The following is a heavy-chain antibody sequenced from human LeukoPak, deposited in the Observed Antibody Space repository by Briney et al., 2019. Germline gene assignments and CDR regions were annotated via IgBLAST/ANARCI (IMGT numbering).Heavy chain of an antibody. CDR3: ARPELPGWSVLFDF. D-gene: IGHD2-15*01. J-gene: IGHJ4*02. V-gene: IGHV3-7*01. CDR2: INQGGSEK. Sequence: PGGSLRLSCAASGFTFSSKWMSWVRQAPGKGLEWVANINQGGSEKYYADSVKGRFTISRDNAKNSLFLQMNSLRAEDTAVYYCARPELPGWSVLFDFWGQGTLVTVSS. CDR1: GFTFSSKW.